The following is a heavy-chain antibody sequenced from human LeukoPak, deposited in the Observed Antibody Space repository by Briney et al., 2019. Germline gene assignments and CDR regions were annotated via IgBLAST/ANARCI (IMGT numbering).Heavy chain of an antibody. CDR1: GYTLTELS. D-gene: IGHD6-25*01. V-gene: IGHV1-24*01. J-gene: IGHJ5*02. Sequence: ASVKVSCKVSGYTLTELSMHWVRQAPGKGLEWMGGFDPEDGETIYAQKFQGRVTMTEDTSTDTAYMELSSLRSEDTAVYYCARGIIAAAGSRFDPWGQGTLVTVSS. CDR3: ARGIIAAAGSRFDP. CDR2: FDPEDGET.